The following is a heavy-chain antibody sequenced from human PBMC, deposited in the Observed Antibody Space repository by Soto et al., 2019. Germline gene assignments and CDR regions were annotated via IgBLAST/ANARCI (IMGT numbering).Heavy chain of an antibody. D-gene: IGHD1-20*01. J-gene: IGHJ6*02. V-gene: IGHV2-70*13. CDR2: IERDDDDK. Sequence: SRPPLVNPTETLTLTCTFSGFSLTSPGMCVSWIRQPPGKALEWLALIERDDDDKYYSTSLKTRLTISKDTRKNQVVLTMANMDPADTGTYYCARSIRGPRRFNGMDVWGQGTTVTV. CDR1: GFSLTSPGMC. CDR3: ARSIRGPRRFNGMDV.